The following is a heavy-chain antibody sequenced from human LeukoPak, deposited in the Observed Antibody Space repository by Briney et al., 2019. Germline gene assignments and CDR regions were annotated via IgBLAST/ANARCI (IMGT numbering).Heavy chain of an antibody. D-gene: IGHD2-2*02. J-gene: IGHJ4*02. CDR2: IWYDGSNK. CDR1: GFTFSSYG. V-gene: IGHV3-33*03. Sequence: GGSLRLPCAASGFTFSSYGMHWVRQAPGKGLEWVAVIWYDGSNKYYADSVKGRFTISRDNAKNSLYLQMNSLRAEDTAVYYCAAHCSSTSCYRGGVDYWGQGTLVTVSS. CDR3: AAHCSSTSCYRGGVDY.